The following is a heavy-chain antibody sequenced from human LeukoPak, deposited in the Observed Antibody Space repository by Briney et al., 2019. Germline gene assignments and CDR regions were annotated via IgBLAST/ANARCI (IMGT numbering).Heavy chain of an antibody. J-gene: IGHJ4*02. CDR1: GYTFTGYY. CDR2: INPNSGGT. V-gene: IGHV1-2*02. D-gene: IGHD4-17*01. Sequence: GASVKVSCKASGYTFTGYYMHWVRQAPGQGLEWMGWINPNSGGTNYAQKFQGRVTMTRDTSISTAYMELSRLRSDDTAVYYCAGPTILGDYRARPDQALDYWGQGTLVTVSS. CDR3: AGPTILGDYRARPDQALDY.